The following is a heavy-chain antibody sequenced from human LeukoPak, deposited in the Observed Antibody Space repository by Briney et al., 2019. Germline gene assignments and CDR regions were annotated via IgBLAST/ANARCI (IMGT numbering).Heavy chain of an antibody. CDR3: ARANWSGYYQCHNWFDP. D-gene: IGHD3-3*01. Sequence: GGSLRLSCAASGFTFSSYAMSWVRQAPGKGLEWVSAISGSGGSTYYADSVKGRFTISRDNSKNTLYLQMNSLRAEDTAVYYCARANWSGYYQCHNWFDPWGQGTLVTVSS. V-gene: IGHV3-23*01. J-gene: IGHJ5*02. CDR2: ISGSGGST. CDR1: GFTFSSYA.